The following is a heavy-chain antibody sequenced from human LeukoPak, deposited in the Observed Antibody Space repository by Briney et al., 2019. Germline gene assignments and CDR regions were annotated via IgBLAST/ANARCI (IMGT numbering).Heavy chain of an antibody. CDR2: ISGSGGST. D-gene: IGHD3-10*01. Sequence: GGSLRLSCAASGFTFSSYAMSWVRQAPGKGLEWVSAISGSGGSTYYADSVKGRFTISRDNSKNTLYLQMNSLRAEDTAVYYCATRPQITMVRGVDYWGQGTLVTVSS. J-gene: IGHJ4*02. V-gene: IGHV3-23*01. CDR3: ATRPQITMVRGVDY. CDR1: GFTFSSYA.